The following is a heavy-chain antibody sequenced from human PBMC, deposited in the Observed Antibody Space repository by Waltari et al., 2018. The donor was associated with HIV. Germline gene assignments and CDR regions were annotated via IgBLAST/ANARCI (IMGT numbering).Heavy chain of an antibody. J-gene: IGHJ6*02. CDR3: ARDTLNLYFGLDV. V-gene: IGHV3-48*02. Sequence: EVQLVESGGGLVQPGRSLRLSCAASGFTFSDYAMNWVRQAPGKWLEWISYISSSNSNIKYAESVKGRFTISRDNTKSSLDLHMNNLRDEDTAVYYCARDTLNLYFGLDVWGQGTTVTVSS. CDR2: ISSSNSNI. CDR1: GFTFSDYA.